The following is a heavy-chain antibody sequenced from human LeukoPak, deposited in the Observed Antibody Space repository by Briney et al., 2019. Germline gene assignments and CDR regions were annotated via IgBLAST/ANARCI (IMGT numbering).Heavy chain of an antibody. Sequence: PSETLSLTCTVSGASISSSFWTWIRQSPGKGLEWLAYIYYTGSTNLNPSLKSRLTISVDTSKNQFSLRLSSVTAADTAIYYCARRMTVSATNWSDPWGQGTLVTVSS. D-gene: IGHD5/OR15-5a*01. V-gene: IGHV4-59*01. J-gene: IGHJ5*02. CDR3: ARRMTVSATNWSDP. CDR2: IYYTGST. CDR1: GASISSSF.